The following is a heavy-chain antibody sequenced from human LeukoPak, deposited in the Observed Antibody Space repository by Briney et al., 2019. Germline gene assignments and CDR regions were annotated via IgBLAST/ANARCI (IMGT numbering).Heavy chain of an antibody. D-gene: IGHD2-2*01. CDR2: MNLNSGNT. CDR3: ARVLTWSTSCYLDY. V-gene: IGHV1-8*01. J-gene: IGHJ4*02. CDR1: GYTFTSYN. Sequence: ASVTVSRKASGYTFTSYNIYWVRQATGQGLEWVGWMNLNSGNTGYAQKFQSRVTMTRNTSISTAYMELSSLRSEDTAVYYCARVLTWSTSCYLDYWGQGTLVTVSS.